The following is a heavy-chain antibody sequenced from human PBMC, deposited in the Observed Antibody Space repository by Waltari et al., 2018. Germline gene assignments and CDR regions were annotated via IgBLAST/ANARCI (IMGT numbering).Heavy chain of an antibody. D-gene: IGHD6-6*01. V-gene: IGHV4-34*01. CDR2: INHSGST. J-gene: IGHJ4*02. Sequence: QLQLQQWGAGLLKPSETMSLTCAVYGGSFSGSYWCWIRPPPGQGLDWIGEINHSGSTNYNPSLKSRVTISVDTSKNQFSLKLSSVTAADTAVYYCARGSKIEYSSSSSFDYWGQGTLVTVSS. CDR1: GGSFSGSY. CDR3: ARGSKIEYSSSSSFDY.